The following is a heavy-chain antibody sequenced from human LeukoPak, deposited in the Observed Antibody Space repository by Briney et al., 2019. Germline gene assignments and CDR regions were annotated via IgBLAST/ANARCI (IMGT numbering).Heavy chain of an antibody. J-gene: IGHJ4*02. CDR3: AKSPIVVVPAARGDYFDY. CDR2: ISGSGGST. V-gene: IGHV3-23*01. D-gene: IGHD2-2*01. Sequence: GGSLRLSCAASGFTFSSYAMSWVRQAPGKGQEWVSAISGSGGSTYYADSVKGRFTISRDNSKNTLYLQMNSLRAEDTAVYYCAKSPIVVVPAARGDYFDYWGQGTLVTVSS. CDR1: GFTFSSYA.